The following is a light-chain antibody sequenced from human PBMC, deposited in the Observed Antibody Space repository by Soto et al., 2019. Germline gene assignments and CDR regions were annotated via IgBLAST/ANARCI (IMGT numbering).Light chain of an antibody. CDR2: DTS. CDR3: QHYNSYSEA. CDR1: QSVSNQ. V-gene: IGKV3-11*01. J-gene: IGKJ1*01. Sequence: IVLSKSAATLSLYQGERATLSCRASQSVSNQLGWYQQKPGQPPRILIFDTSNSATGIPARFSGGGSGTDFTLTISRLEPEDFATYYCQHYNSYSEAFGQGTKVDIK.